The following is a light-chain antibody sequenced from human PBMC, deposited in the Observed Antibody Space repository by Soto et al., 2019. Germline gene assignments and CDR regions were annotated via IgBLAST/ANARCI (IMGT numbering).Light chain of an antibody. V-gene: IGLV1-44*01. CDR3: ATWDDRLRGYV. Sequence: QSVLTQSPSASGPPGQRVVISCSGSDSNIGSNVVNWYQQFPGTAPKLLIYTYNRRPSGVPDRFSGSKSGTSASLVISGLQSEDESDYYCATWDDRLRGYVFGTGTKVPVL. CDR2: TYN. J-gene: IGLJ1*01. CDR1: DSNIGSNV.